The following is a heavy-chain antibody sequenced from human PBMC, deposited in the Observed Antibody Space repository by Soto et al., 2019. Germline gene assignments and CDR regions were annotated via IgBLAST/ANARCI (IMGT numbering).Heavy chain of an antibody. D-gene: IGHD3-22*01. CDR2: ISVSGGST. CDR1: GFTFRNYA. J-gene: IGHJ4*02. V-gene: IGHV3-23*01. Sequence: VQLLESGGGLVQPGGSLRLSCVASGFTFRNYALTWVRQAPGKGLEWVSTISVSGGSTHYADSVKGRFTISRDNSKNTLYLQMRSLRAEDTAVYYCAKGLYYYDSSGYRLFDYWGQGTLVTVSS. CDR3: AKGLYYYDSSGYRLFDY.